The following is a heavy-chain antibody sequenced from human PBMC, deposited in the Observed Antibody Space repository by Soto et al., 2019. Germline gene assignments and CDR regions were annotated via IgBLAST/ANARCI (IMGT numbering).Heavy chain of an antibody. CDR2: ISAYNGNT. CDR3: ARSLRITIFGVVIPSNWFDP. V-gene: IGHV1-18*01. J-gene: IGHJ5*02. Sequence: ASVKVSCKASGYTFTSYGISWVRQAPGQGLEWMGWISAYNGNTNYAQKLQGRVTMTTDTSTSTAYMELRSLRSDDTAVYYCARSLRITIFGVVIPSNWFDPWDQGTLVTVSS. CDR1: GYTFTSYG. D-gene: IGHD3-3*01.